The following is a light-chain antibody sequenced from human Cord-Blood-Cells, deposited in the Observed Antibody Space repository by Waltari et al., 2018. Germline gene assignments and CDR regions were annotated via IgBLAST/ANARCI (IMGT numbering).Light chain of an antibody. Sequence: DIVMTQSQDSLAVSLGERATINCTSTQSVLYSSNNKTYLDWYQQKPGQPPKLLIYWASTRESGVPDRFSGSGSGTDFTLTISSLQAEDVAVYYCQQYYSTPYTFGQGTKLEIK. CDR3: QQYYSTPYT. J-gene: IGKJ2*01. CDR1: QSVLYSSNNKTY. V-gene: IGKV4-1*01. CDR2: WAS.